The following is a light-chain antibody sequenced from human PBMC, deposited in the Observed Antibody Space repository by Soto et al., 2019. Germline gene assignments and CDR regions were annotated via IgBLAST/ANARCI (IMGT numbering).Light chain of an antibody. CDR1: QTIGPY. V-gene: IGKV1-39*01. CDR3: QQSSRTPYT. CDR2: TAS. J-gene: IGKJ2*01. Sequence: DIQMTQSPSSLSASVGDRVIITCRASQTIGPYLIWYQQKPGKAPNLLIYTASTLQRGVLSRFSVSGSGTDFTLSISCLQPEDFATYFCQQSSRTPYTFGQGTKLDI.